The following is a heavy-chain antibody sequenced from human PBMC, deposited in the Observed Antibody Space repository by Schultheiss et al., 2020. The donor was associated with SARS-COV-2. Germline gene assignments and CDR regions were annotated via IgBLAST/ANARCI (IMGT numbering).Heavy chain of an antibody. CDR1: GYTFTSYD. Sequence: GGSLRLSCKASGYTFTSYDINWVRQATGQGLEWMGWMNPNSGNTGYAQKFQGRVTMTRNTSISTAYMELSSLRSEDTAVYYCARGRGSSGWYGYFDYWGQGTLVTVSS. V-gene: IGHV1-8*01. J-gene: IGHJ4*02. CDR3: ARGRGSSGWYGYFDY. CDR2: MNPNSGNT. D-gene: IGHD6-19*01.